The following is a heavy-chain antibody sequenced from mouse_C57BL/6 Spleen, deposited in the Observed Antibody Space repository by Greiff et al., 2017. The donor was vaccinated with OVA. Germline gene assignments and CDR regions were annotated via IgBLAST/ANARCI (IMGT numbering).Heavy chain of an antibody. V-gene: IGHV1-42*01. CDR2: INPSTGGT. CDR3: ARTGKGDFDY. J-gene: IGHJ2*01. CDR1: GYSFTGYY. D-gene: IGHD4-1*01. Sequence: EVQLQQSGPELVKPGASVKISCKASGYSFTGYYMNWVKQSPEKSLEWIGEINPSTGGTTYKQKFKAKATLTVDKYSSTAYMQLKSLTSEDSAVYYCARTGKGDFDYWGQGTTLTVSS.